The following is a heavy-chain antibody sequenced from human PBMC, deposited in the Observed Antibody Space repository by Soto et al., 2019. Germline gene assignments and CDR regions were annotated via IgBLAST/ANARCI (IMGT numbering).Heavy chain of an antibody. CDR2: LSASGGST. CDR1: GFTFSSYA. CDR3: AKELGNGDFWSGTYYYYGVGV. J-gene: IGHJ6*02. V-gene: IGHV3-23*01. D-gene: IGHD3-3*01. Sequence: EVQLLESGGGLVQPGGSLRLSCAASGFTFSSYAMSWVRQAPGKGLEWVSSLSASGGSTYYADSVKGRFTISRDNSRNTLFLQVNSLKAQDTAIYYCAKELGNGDFWSGTYYYYGVGVWGQGTTVTVSS.